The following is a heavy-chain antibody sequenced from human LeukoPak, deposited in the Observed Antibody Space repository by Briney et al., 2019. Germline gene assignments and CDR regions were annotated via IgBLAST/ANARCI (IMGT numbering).Heavy chain of an antibody. J-gene: IGHJ3*02. Sequence: PSETLSLTCTVSGGSISSSGYYWGWIRQPPGKGLEWIGSMYYSGSTYSNPSLMSRVTISVDTSKNEFSLKLSPVIAADTAVYYCARLGYSGSYYERVFDIWGQGTMVTVSS. V-gene: IGHV4-39*01. CDR1: GGSISSSGYY. D-gene: IGHD1-26*01. CDR3: ARLGYSGSYYERVFDI. CDR2: MYYSGST.